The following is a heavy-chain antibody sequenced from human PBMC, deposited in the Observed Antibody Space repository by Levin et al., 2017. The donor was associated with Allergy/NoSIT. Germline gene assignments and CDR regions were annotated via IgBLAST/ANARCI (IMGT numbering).Heavy chain of an antibody. CDR2: ISGSGDNT. CDR1: GFTFSSYA. D-gene: IGHD3-10*01. Sequence: PGGSLRLSCAASGFTFSSYAMSWVRQAPGKGLEWVSGISGSGDNTYDANSVRGRFTISRDNSKNTLYLQMNSLRVDDTAVYYCAKDPQIILYGSGSYFHVDYWGQGTLVTVSS. J-gene: IGHJ4*02. CDR3: AKDPQIILYGSGSYFHVDY. V-gene: IGHV3-23*01.